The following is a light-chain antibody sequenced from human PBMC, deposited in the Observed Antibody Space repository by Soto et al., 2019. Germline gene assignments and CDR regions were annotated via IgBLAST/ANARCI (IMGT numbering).Light chain of an antibody. J-gene: IGKJ2*01. CDR1: QSFNTW. V-gene: IGKV1-5*03. Sequence: DVQMTQSPSSLSPSVGDRVTITCRASQSFNTWLAWYQQKPGKAPKLLIYKTSILESGDPSRFSGSGSGTEFTLTISSLQPEDSATYYCQQYNSYPYTFGQGTKLEIK. CDR3: QQYNSYPYT. CDR2: KTS.